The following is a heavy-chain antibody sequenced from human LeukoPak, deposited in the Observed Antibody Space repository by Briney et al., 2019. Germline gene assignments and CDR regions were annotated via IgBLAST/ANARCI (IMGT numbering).Heavy chain of an antibody. J-gene: IGHJ4*02. CDR2: IHYSGNT. V-gene: IGHV4-59*01. CDR3: ARVGGTAASGELDY. Sequence: PSETLSLTCTVSGGSIVNYCWSWIRQPPGKGLEWIGYIHYSGNTNYNPSVQSRVSMSVDTSKNQFSLKLSSVTAADTAVYYCARVGGTAASGELDYWGQGALVTVSS. CDR1: GGSIVNYC. D-gene: IGHD6-13*01.